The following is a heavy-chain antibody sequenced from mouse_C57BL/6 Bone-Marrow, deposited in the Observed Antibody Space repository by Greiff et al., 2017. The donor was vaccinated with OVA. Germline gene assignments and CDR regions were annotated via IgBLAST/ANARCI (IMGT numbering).Heavy chain of an antibody. CDR2: IDPSDSYT. V-gene: IGHV1-50*01. CDR3: ARKTYYSKGGWFAY. D-gene: IGHD2-5*01. J-gene: IGHJ3*01. CDR1: GYTFTSYW. Sequence: VQLQQSGAELVKPGASVKLSCKASGYTFTSYWMQWVKQRPGQGLEWIGEIDPSDSYTNYNQKFKGKATLTVDTSSSTAYMQLSSLTSEDSAVYYCARKTYYSKGGWFAYWGQGTLVTVSA.